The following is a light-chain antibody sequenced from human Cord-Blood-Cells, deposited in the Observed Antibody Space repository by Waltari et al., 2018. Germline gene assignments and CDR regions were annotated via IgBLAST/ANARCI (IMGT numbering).Light chain of an antibody. CDR2: DVS. Sequence: QSALTQPASVSGSPGQSITLPCTGTSSYVGGYNYVSWYQQHPGKAPKLMIYDVSNRPSGVSNRFSGSKSGNTASLTISGLQAEDEADYYCSSYTSSSTVVFGGGTKLTVL. J-gene: IGLJ2*01. CDR1: SSYVGGYNY. CDR3: SSYTSSSTVV. V-gene: IGLV2-14*01.